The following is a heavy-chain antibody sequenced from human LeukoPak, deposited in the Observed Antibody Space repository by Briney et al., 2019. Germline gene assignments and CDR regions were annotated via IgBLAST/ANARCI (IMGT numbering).Heavy chain of an antibody. Sequence: GGSLRLSCAASGFTFSSYGMHWVRQAPGKGLEGVAVIWYDGSNKYYADSVKGRFTISRDNSKNTLYLQMNSLRAEDTAVYYCARDLRTDDYVWGSYRNNWFDPWGQGTLVTVSS. V-gene: IGHV3-33*01. CDR2: IWYDGSNK. CDR1: GFTFSSYG. J-gene: IGHJ5*02. D-gene: IGHD3-16*02. CDR3: ARDLRTDDYVWGSYRNNWFDP.